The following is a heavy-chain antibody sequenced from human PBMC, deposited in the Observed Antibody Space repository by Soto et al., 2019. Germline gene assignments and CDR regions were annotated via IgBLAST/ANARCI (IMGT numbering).Heavy chain of an antibody. CDR2: IIPILGIA. D-gene: IGHD2-8*01. Sequence: ASVKVSCKASGGTFSSYTISWVRQAPGQGLEWMGRIIPILGIANYAQKFQGRVTITADKSTSTAYMELSSLRSEDTAVYYCASPTRGYCTNGVCDATKDYYYYYMDVWGKGTTVTVSS. V-gene: IGHV1-69*02. CDR3: ASPTRGYCTNGVCDATKDYYYYYMDV. CDR1: GGTFSSYT. J-gene: IGHJ6*03.